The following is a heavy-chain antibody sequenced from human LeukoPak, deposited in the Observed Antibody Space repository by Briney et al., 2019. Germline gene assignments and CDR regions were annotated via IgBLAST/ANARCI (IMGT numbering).Heavy chain of an antibody. J-gene: IGHJ4*02. D-gene: IGHD5-18*01. CDR2: IIPIFGTA. CDR1: GGTFSSYA. CDR3: ASGSPGYSSGYGHLFDY. V-gene: IGHV1-69*05. Sequence: SVKVSCKASGGTFSSYAISWVRQAPGQGLEWMGGIIPIFGTANYAQKFQGRVTITTDESTSTAYMELSSLRSEDTAVYYCASGSPGYSSGYGHLFDYWGQGTPVTVSS.